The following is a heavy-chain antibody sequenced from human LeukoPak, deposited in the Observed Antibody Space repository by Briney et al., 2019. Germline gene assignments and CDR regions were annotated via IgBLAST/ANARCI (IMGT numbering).Heavy chain of an antibody. CDR1: GFTVSSKY. Sequence: GSLRLSCAASGFTVSSKYMSWIRQPPGKGLEWIGSIYYSGSTYYNPSLKSRVTISVDTSKNQFSLKLSSATAADTAVYYCARGDYDYVWGSLWDGYWGQGTLVTVSS. J-gene: IGHJ4*02. CDR3: ARGDYDYVWGSLWDGY. V-gene: IGHV4-39*07. D-gene: IGHD3-16*01. CDR2: IYYSGST.